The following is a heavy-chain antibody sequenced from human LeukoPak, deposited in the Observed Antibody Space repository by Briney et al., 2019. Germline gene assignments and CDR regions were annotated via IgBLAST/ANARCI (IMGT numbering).Heavy chain of an antibody. CDR1: GGSTSSNY. CDR2: IYTSGST. CDR3: ARTSRGSYADFDY. V-gene: IGHV4-4*07. D-gene: IGHD1-26*01. Sequence: SETRSLTSILAGGSTSSNYWGWIRQLAKKVLGWIGRIYTSGSTNYNPSLKSRVTMSVDTSKNQFSLNLSSVTAADTAVYYCARTSRGSYADFDYWGQGTLVTVSS. J-gene: IGHJ4*02.